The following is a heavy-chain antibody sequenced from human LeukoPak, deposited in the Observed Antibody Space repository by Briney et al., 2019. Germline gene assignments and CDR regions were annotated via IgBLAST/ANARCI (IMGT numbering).Heavy chain of an antibody. J-gene: IGHJ4*02. CDR3: ARQARSWIQLWYYFDY. D-gene: IGHD5-18*01. Sequence: SETLSLTCAVYGGSFSDYYWGWIRQPPGKGLEWIGSIYYSGSTYYNPSLKSRITISVDTSKNQFSLKVSSVTAADTAVYYCARQARSWIQLWYYFDYWGQGTLVTVSS. V-gene: IGHV4-39*01. CDR1: GGSFSDYY. CDR2: IYYSGST.